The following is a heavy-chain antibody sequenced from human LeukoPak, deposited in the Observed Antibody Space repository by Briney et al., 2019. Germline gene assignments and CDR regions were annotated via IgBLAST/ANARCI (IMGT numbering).Heavy chain of an antibody. J-gene: IGHJ4*02. V-gene: IGHV3-15*01. CDR1: GFTFSNAW. D-gene: IGHD1-26*01. CDR3: TTDLLLLGATYAH. Sequence: PGGSLRLSCAASGFTFSNAWMSWVRQAPGKGLEWVGRIKSKTDGGATDYAAPVKGRFTISRDDSKNTLYLQMNSLKTEDTAVYYCTTDLLLLGATYAHWGQGTLVTVSS. CDR2: IKSKTDGGAT.